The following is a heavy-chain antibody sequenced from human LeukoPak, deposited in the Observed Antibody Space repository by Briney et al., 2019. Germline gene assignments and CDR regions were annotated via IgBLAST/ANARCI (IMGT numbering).Heavy chain of an antibody. CDR3: ARVSGAYSSSRTVYY. D-gene: IGHD6-13*01. V-gene: IGHV4-59*01. CDR1: SGSISNYY. Sequence: SETLSLTCTVSSGSISNYYWSWIRQPPGKGLEWIGYIYYSGTTNYNPSLKSRVTISVDTSKNQFSLKLSSVTAADTAVYYCARVSGAYSSSRTVYYWGQGTLVTVSS. J-gene: IGHJ4*02. CDR2: IYYSGTT.